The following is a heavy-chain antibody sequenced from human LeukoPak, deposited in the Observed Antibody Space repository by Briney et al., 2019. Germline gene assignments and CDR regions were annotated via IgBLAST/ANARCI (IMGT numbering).Heavy chain of an antibody. Sequence: SETLSLTCTVSGGSISSYYWSWIRQPAGKGLEWIGHIYTSGSTNSNPSLKSRVTMSVDTSKNQFSLKLSSVTAADTAVYYCARVESYPLRNAFDIWGQGTMVTVSS. CDR1: GGSISSYY. V-gene: IGHV4-4*07. D-gene: IGHD1-14*01. CDR2: IYTSGST. CDR3: ARVESYPLRNAFDI. J-gene: IGHJ3*02.